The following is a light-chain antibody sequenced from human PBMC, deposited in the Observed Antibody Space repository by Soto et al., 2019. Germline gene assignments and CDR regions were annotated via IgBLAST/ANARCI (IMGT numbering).Light chain of an antibody. V-gene: IGKV3-20*01. CDR3: QQFGSSRLT. CDR1: QTISSSY. Sequence: EIVLTQSPGTLSLSPGERAALSCRASQTISSSYLAWYQQKPGQAPRLLIYGASSRATGIPDRFSGSGSGTDFTLTISRLEPEDCAVYYCQQFGSSRLTFGGGTKVEI. CDR2: GAS. J-gene: IGKJ4*01.